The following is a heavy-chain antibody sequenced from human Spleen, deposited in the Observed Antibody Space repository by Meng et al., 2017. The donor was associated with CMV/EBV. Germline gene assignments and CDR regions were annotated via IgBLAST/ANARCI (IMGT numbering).Heavy chain of an antibody. CDR3: ARGVGESLGWEMGY. CDR1: GFTFSSYW. CDR2: INTDGDTP. V-gene: IGHV3-74*01. D-gene: IGHD1-26*01. J-gene: IGHJ4*02. Sequence: VHWLVSGGGLDEPGCSLGVSCAASGFTFSSYWMHWVLQGPGKGLVWVSRINTDGDTPSYADSVKGRFTISRDNAKNTLYLQMNSLRVEDTAVYYCARGVGESLGWEMGYWGQGTLVTVSS.